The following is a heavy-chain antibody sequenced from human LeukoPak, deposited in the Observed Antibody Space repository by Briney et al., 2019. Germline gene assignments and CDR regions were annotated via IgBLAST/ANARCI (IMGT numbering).Heavy chain of an antibody. CDR1: GYTFTTYG. Sequence: GASVKVSCKASGYTFTTYGISWVRQAPGQGLEWMGWISAYNGNTNYPQKFPGRVTMTTDPSTSTAYMELRSLRSADTAVYYCARGSTARYYYDSSGYYRGAVDYWGQGTLVTISS. V-gene: IGHV1-18*01. D-gene: IGHD3-22*01. J-gene: IGHJ4*02. CDR3: ARGSTARYYYDSSGYYRGAVDY. CDR2: ISAYNGNT.